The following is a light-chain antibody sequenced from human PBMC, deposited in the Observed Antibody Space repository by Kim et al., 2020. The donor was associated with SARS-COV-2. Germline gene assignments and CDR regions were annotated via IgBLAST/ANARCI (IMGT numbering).Light chain of an antibody. V-gene: IGLV4-60*03. Sequence: QPVLTQSSSASASLGSSVKLTCTLSSGHSSYIIAWHQQQPGKAPRYLMKLEGSGSYNKRSGVPDRFSGSSSGADRYLTISNLQSEDEADYYCETWDSNSRVFGGGTQLTVL. J-gene: IGLJ3*02. CDR1: SGHSSYI. CDR2: LEGSGSY. CDR3: ETWDSNSRV.